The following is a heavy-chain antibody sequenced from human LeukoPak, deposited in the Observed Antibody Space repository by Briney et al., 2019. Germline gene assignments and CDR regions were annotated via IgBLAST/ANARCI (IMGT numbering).Heavy chain of an antibody. V-gene: IGHV1-2*02. J-gene: IGHJ5*02. D-gene: IGHD1-1*01. Sequence: GASVKVSCKAPRYGFSDVYFNWVRQAPGQGLEWMGWINPHSGATNYAQRFQGRISMDASFDTAYIELSRLTSDDTAVYYCATSSTVTHTRDPWGQGTLVTVSS. CDR1: RYGFSDVY. CDR2: INPHSGAT. CDR3: ATSSTVTHTRDP.